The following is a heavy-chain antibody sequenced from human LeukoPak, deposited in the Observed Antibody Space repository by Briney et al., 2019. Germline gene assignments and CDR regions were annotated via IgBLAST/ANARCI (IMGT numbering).Heavy chain of an antibody. Sequence: GGSLRLSCAVSGFTLYVVVMTCVRQARGKGREWCSGINWHGGRQGYAHSVNGRFTIPSDNANNPLALQMNSRRAEDTALYDSARGSYWVGYLGQGILVNV. CDR1: GFTLYVVV. CDR2: INWHGGRQ. J-gene: IGHJ4*01. CDR3: ARGSYWVGY. V-gene: IGHV3-20*01. D-gene: IGHD3-10*01.